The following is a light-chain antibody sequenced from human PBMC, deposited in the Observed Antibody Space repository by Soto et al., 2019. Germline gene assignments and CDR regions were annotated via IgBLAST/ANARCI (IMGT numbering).Light chain of an antibody. J-gene: IGKJ4*01. CDR3: QQYNNWPPLT. V-gene: IGKV3-15*01. CDR2: GAS. Sequence: ETVMTQSPATLSVSPGERATLSCRASQSVSSNVAWYQHKPGQAPRLLIYGASTRATGIPARFSGSGSGTEFTLTISSLQSEDFAVYYCQQYNNWPPLTFGGGTKVEIK. CDR1: QSVSSN.